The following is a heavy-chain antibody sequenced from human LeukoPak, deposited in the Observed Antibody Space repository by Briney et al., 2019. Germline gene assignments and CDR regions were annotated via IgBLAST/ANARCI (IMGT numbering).Heavy chain of an antibody. CDR2: INHSGST. V-gene: IGHV4-34*01. CDR3: ARVDY. J-gene: IGHJ4*02. Sequence: SETLSLTCAVYGGSFSGYYWSWTRQPPGKGLEWIGEINHSGSTNYNPSLKSRVTISVDTSKNQFSLKLSSVTAADTAVYYCARVDYWGQGTLVTVSS. CDR1: GGSFSGYY.